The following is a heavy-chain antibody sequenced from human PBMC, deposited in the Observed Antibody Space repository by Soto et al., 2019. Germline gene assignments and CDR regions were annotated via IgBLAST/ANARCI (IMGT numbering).Heavy chain of an antibody. CDR1: GGSINNYY. CDR3: ARGPPFDP. CDR2: VYTSGST. V-gene: IGHV4-4*07. J-gene: IGHJ5*02. Sequence: SETLSLTSTVSGGSINNYYWSWIRQPAGKGLEWIGRVYTSGSTNYNPSLKSRVTMSVDTSNNQFSLRVSSVTAADTAIYYCARGPPFDPWGQGTLVTVSS.